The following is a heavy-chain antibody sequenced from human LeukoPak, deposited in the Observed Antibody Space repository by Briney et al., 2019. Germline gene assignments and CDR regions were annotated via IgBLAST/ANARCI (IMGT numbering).Heavy chain of an antibody. D-gene: IGHD6-19*01. CDR2: INTNTGNP. CDR3: ARDHPRSSIAVAYDY. Sequence: ASVKVSCKASGYIFTSYAMNWVRQAPGQGLEWMGWINTNTGNPTYAQGFTGRFVFSLDTSVNTAYLQISSLKAEDTAVYYCARDHPRSSIAVAYDYWGQGTLVTVSS. CDR1: GYIFTSYA. J-gene: IGHJ4*02. V-gene: IGHV7-4-1*02.